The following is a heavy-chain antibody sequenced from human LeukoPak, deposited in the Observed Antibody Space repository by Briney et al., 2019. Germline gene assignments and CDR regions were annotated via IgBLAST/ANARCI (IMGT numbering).Heavy chain of an antibody. V-gene: IGHV3-43D*03. CDR1: GFTFDDYA. CDR3: AKDLKYSSGWYGFWDY. J-gene: IGHJ4*02. Sequence: GGSLRLSCAASGFTFDDYAMHWVRQAPGKGLEWVSLISWDGGSTYYADSVKGRFTISRDNSKNSLYLQMNSLRAEDTALYYCAKDLKYSSGWYGFWDYWGQGTLVTVSS. CDR2: ISWDGGST. D-gene: IGHD6-19*01.